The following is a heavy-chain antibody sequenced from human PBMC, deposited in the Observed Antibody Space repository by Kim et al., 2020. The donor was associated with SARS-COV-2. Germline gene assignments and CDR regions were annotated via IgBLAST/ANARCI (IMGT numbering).Heavy chain of an antibody. CDR3: VGGRDSYSGSLADDAFDI. Sequence: SVKVSCKASGGTFSSYAISWVRQAPGQGLEWMGGIIPIFGTANYAQKFQGRVTITADESTSTAYMELSSLRSEDTAVYYCVGGRDSYSGSLADDAFDIWGQGTMVTVSS. CDR2: IIPIFGTA. D-gene: IGHD1-26*01. J-gene: IGHJ3*02. V-gene: IGHV1-69*13. CDR1: GGTFSSYA.